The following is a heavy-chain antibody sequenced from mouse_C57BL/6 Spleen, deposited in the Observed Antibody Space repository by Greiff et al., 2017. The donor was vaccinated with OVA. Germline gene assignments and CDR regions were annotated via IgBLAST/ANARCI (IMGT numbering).Heavy chain of an antibody. CDR1: GYTFTDYN. CDR2: INPNNGGT. J-gene: IGHJ2*01. Sequence: VQLQQSGPELVKPGASVKMSCKASGYTFTDYNMHWVKQSHGKSLEWIGYINPNNGGTSYNQKFKGKATLTVNKSSSTAYMELRSLTSEDSAVYYCARAELGQYYFDYWGQGTTLTVSS. V-gene: IGHV1-22*01. CDR3: ARAELGQYYFDY. D-gene: IGHD4-1*01.